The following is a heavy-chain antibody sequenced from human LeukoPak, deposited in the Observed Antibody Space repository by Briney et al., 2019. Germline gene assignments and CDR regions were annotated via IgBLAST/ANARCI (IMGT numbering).Heavy chain of an antibody. V-gene: IGHV4-4*07. Sequence: SETLSLTCTVSGGSISSYYWSWIRQPAGKGLEWIGRIYTSGSTNYNPSLKSRVTMSVDTSKNQFSLKLSSVTAADTAVYYCARGLETTAAGYYYYYYMDVWGKGTTVTVSS. D-gene: IGHD6-13*01. J-gene: IGHJ6*03. CDR2: IYTSGST. CDR1: GGSISSYY. CDR3: ARGLETTAAGYYYYYYMDV.